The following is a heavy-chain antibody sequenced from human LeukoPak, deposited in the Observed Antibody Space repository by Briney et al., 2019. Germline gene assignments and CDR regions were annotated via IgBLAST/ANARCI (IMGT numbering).Heavy chain of an antibody. D-gene: IGHD6-25*01. CDR1: GGSISSSNYY. V-gene: IGHV4-39*01. J-gene: IGHJ3*02. CDR2: IYYTGST. Sequence: PSETLSLKCTVSGGSISSSNYYWGWIRQPPGKGLEWIATIYYTGSTYYNPSLKSRVTISVDTSKNQFSLKLSSVTAADTAVYYCARHRAAGSFDAINMWSQGTMFTVSS. CDR3: ARHRAAGSFDAINM.